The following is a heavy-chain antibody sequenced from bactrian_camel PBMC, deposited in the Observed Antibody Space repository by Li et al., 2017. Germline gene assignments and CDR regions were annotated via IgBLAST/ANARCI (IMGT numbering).Heavy chain of an antibody. Sequence: VQLVESGGGSVQTGESLTLSCKTPWNILRDNCMGWFRQAPGKGLEWVSIIDFGGRRTYYSDSVKGRFTISRDNAKNAVYLQLNDLKTEDTAMYYCATALWVGPSSNYWGRGTQVTVS. D-gene: IGHD5*01. CDR1: WNILRDNC. CDR2: IDFGGRRT. J-gene: IGHJ4*01. V-gene: IGHV3S40*01. CDR3: ATALWVGPSSNY.